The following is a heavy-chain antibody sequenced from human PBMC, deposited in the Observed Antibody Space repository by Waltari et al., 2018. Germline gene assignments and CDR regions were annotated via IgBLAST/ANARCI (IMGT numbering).Heavy chain of an antibody. CDR1: SGYY. J-gene: IGHJ3*02. Sequence: SGYYWSWIRQPPGKGLEWIGEINHSGSTNYNPSLKSRVTISVDTSKNQFSLKLSSVTAADTAVYYCARGGRITMVRGAGGYAFDIWGQGTMVTVSS. CDR2: INHSGST. D-gene: IGHD3-10*01. CDR3: ARGGRITMVRGAGGYAFDI. V-gene: IGHV4-34*01.